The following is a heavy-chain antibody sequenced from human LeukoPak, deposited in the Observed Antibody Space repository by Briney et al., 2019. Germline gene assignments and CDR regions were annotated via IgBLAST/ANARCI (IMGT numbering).Heavy chain of an antibody. Sequence: ASVKVSCKASGYTFSAYQMHWVRQAPGQGLEWMGWINPNRGGTNCPQKFQGRVTMTRDTSISTAYLEVCSLTSDDTTVYFCARVRGMTTVTYFDYWGQGILVTVSS. CDR2: INPNRGGT. D-gene: IGHD4-17*01. V-gene: IGHV1-2*02. J-gene: IGHJ4*02. CDR3: ARVRGMTTVTYFDY. CDR1: GYTFSAYQ.